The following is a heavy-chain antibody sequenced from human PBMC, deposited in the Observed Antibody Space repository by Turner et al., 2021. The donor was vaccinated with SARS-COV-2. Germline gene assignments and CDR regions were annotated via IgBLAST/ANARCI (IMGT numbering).Heavy chain of an antibody. CDR3: ASHRVGATIYYDYGMDV. D-gene: IGHD1-26*01. J-gene: IGHJ6*02. V-gene: IGHV4-39*01. CDR2: AYYNGNT. Sequence: QLQLQASGPGLMKSSETLSLTCTVSGGSVRSSSYYWGWIRQPPGTGLEWIGNAYYNGNTYYNPSLKSRVTISVDTAKNQFSLNLNSVTAADTAMYYCASHRVGATIYYDYGMDVWGQGATVTVSS. CDR1: GGSVRSSSYY.